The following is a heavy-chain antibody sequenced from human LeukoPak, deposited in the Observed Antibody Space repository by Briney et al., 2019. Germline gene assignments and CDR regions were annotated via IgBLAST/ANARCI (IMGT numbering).Heavy chain of an antibody. J-gene: IGHJ5*01. CDR1: GFTFTNAW. D-gene: IGHD2-21*02. CDR3: TTVFKTRRDFDDS. CDR2: VKSKTDGGTT. Sequence: TGGSLRLSCSASGFTFTNAWMTWVRQAPGKGLEWVGRVKSKTDGGTTDYAAPVKGRFTISSDDSKNTQYLQMNSLKTEDTDVYYCTTVFKTRRDFDDSRGQGTLVTVSS. V-gene: IGHV3-15*01.